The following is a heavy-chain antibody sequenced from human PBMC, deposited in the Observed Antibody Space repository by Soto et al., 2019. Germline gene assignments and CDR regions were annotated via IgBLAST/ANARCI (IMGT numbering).Heavy chain of an antibody. D-gene: IGHD2-2*01. J-gene: IGHJ5*02. CDR1: GGSISSSNW. CDR3: ARDFFGDYCSSTSCFLPNWFDP. V-gene: IGHV4-4*02. CDR2: IYHSGST. Sequence: NPSETLSLTCAVSGGSISSSNWWSWVRQPPGKGLEWIGEIYHSGSTNYNPSLKSRVTISVDKSKNQFSLKLSSVTAADTAVYYCARDFFGDYCSSTSCFLPNWFDPWGQGTLVTVSS.